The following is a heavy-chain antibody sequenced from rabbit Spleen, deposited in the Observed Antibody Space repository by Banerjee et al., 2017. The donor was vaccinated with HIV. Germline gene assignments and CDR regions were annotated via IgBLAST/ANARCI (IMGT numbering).Heavy chain of an antibody. CDR2: IDPVFGNT. J-gene: IGHJ4*01. CDR1: GFSLNTYT. Sequence: QEQLVESGGGLVKPEGSLKLSCTASGFSLNTYTMCWFRQAPGKGPEWIAYIDPVFGNTYYASWVNGRFTISRHNAQNTLYLQLNSLTAADTATYFCVRDKASISGDYGPWYFDLWGPGTLVTVS. V-gene: IGHV1S47*01. D-gene: IGHD1-1*01. CDR3: VRDKASISGDYGPWYFDL.